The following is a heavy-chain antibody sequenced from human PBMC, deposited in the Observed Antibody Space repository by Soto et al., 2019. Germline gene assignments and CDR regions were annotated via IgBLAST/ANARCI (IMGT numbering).Heavy chain of an antibody. D-gene: IGHD6-6*01. CDR1: GGSISSYY. CDR3: ARVHVAARLWWFDP. Sequence: SETLSLTCTVSGGSISSYYWSWIRQPPGKGLEWIGYIYYSGSTNYNPSLKSRVTISVDTSKNQFSLKLSSVTAADTAVYYCARVHVAARLWWFDPWGQGTLVTVSS. V-gene: IGHV4-59*01. CDR2: IYYSGST. J-gene: IGHJ5*02.